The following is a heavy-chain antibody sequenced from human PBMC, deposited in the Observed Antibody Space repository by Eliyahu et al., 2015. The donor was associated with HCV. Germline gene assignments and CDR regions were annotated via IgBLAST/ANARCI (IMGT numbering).Heavy chain of an antibody. D-gene: IGHD4-23*01. V-gene: IGHV4-39*01. Sequence: QLHLQESGPGLVRPSETLSLTCTVSGDAIRSRNYFWGWVRQAPGKGLEWIGSIHYSETTYYNPSLKSRVTISVDASKNQFSLRLNSVTATDTAMYYCARHFKDYGGLPRYFDGWGQGTLVTVSS. CDR3: ARHFKDYGGLPRYFDG. CDR2: IHYSETT. CDR1: GDAIRSRNYF. J-gene: IGHJ4*02.